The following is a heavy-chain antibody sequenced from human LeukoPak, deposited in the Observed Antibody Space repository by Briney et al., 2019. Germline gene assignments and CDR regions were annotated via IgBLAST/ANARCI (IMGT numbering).Heavy chain of an antibody. CDR1: GDSISSSY. D-gene: IGHD6-6*01. V-gene: IGHV4-4*09. J-gene: IGHJ5*02. CDR3: ARHTSKTYSSSSDWFDP. Sequence: SETLSLTCTVSGDSISSSYWSWIRQPPGKRLEWIGYIYSSGTTNYNPSLKSRLTISVDTSKNQFSLNLNSVTAADTAVYYSARHTSKTYSSSSDWFDPWGQGTLVTVSS. CDR2: IYSSGTT.